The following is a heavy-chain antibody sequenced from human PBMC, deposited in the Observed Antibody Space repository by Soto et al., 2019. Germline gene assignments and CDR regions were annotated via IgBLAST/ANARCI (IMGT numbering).Heavy chain of an antibody. V-gene: IGHV4-59*02. CDR1: GASVSHGY. CDR3: ARSYYDSTGFAVDP. D-gene: IGHD3-22*01. CDR2: MYFGGSF. J-gene: IGHJ5*02. Sequence: QMQLQASGPGLVKPSETLSLTCNVSGASVSHGYWSWIRQPPGKGLEWIGFMYFGGSFNYNPSLPSRDTISVDTSKNQFSMKLTSVTSSDTAVYYCARSYYDSTGFAVDPWGQGPMVTVSS.